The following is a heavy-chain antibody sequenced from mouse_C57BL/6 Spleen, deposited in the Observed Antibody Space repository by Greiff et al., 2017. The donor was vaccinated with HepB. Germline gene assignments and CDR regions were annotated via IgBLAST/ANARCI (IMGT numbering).Heavy chain of an antibody. D-gene: IGHD2-1*01. CDR2: ISYDGSN. CDR3: ARDPGNQYDFDY. V-gene: IGHV3-6*01. Sequence: EVKLQESGPGLVKPSQSLSHTCSVTGYSITSGYYWNWIRQFPGNKLEWMGYISYDGSNNYNPSLKNRISITRDTSKNQFFLKLNSVTTEDTATYYCARDPGNQYDFDYWGQGTTLTVSS. J-gene: IGHJ2*01. CDR1: GYSITSGYY.